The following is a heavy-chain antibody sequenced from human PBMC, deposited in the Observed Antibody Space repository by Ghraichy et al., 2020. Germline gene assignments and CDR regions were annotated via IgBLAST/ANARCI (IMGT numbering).Heavy chain of an antibody. D-gene: IGHD3-10*01. CDR3: ARGAVTMVRGVYSRFDY. Sequence: ASVKVSCKASGYTFTSYAMNWVRQAPGQGLEWMGWINTNTGNPTYAQGFTGRFVFSLDTSVSTAYLQISSLKAEDTAVYYCARGAVTMVRGVYSRFDYWGKGTLVTVS. J-gene: IGHJ4*02. CDR1: GYTFTSYA. V-gene: IGHV7-4-1*02. CDR2: INTNTGNP.